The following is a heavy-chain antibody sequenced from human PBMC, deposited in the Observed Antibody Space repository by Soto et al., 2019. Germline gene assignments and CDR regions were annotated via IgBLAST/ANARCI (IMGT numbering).Heavy chain of an antibody. V-gene: IGHV3-23*01. CDR3: TTDSYFTSKLVRFDY. Sequence: PGGSLRLSCAASGFTFSSYAMSWVRQAPGKGLEWVSAISGSGGSTYYADSVRGRFAISRDDSRSMVYLQMNRLKTEDTAVYYCTTDSYFTSKLVRFDYWGLGTLVTVSS. CDR1: GFTFSSYA. D-gene: IGHD2-21*01. J-gene: IGHJ4*01. CDR2: ISGSGGST.